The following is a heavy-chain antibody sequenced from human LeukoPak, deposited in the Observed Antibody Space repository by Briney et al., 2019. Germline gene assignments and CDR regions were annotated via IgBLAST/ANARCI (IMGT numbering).Heavy chain of an antibody. CDR3: ARDIPLLGNYYYSSSWQRPPFDY. D-gene: IGHD6-13*01. V-gene: IGHV1-18*01. CDR2: ISAYNGNT. Sequence: ASVKVSCKASGYTFTSYGISWVRQAPGQGLEWMGWISAYNGNTNYAQKLQGRVTVTTDTSTSTAYMELGSLRSDDTAVYYCARDIPLLGNYYYSSSWQRPPFDYWGQGTLVTVSS. J-gene: IGHJ4*02. CDR1: GYTFTSYG.